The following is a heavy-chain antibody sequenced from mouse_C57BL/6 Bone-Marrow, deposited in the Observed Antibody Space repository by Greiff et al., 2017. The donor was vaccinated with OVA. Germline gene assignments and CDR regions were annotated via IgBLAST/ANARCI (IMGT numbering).Heavy chain of an antibody. J-gene: IGHJ2*01. CDR1: GYTFTDYY. D-gene: IGHD1-1*01. CDR2: IYPGSGNT. V-gene: IGHV1-76*01. CDR3: ARTAYYGSKAWFDY. Sequence: QVHVKQSGAELVRPGASVKLSCKASGYTFTDYYINWVKQRPGQGLEWIARIYPGSGNTYYNEKFKGKATLTAEKSSSTAYMQLSSLTSEDSAVYFCARTAYYGSKAWFDYWGQGTTLTVSS.